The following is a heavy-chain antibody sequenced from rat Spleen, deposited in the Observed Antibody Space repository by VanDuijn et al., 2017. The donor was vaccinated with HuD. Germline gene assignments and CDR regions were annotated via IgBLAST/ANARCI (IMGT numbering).Heavy chain of an antibody. Sequence: EVQLVESDGGLVQPGRSLKLSCTASGFTFSHYAMAWVRQAPKKGLEWVATISYDGSSTYYRDSVKGRFTISRDNAKSTLYLQMNSLRSEDTATYYCARHYGGSIAYWGQGTLVTVSS. CDR3: ARHYGGSIAY. D-gene: IGHD1-11*01. J-gene: IGHJ3*01. V-gene: IGHV5-17*01. CDR1: GFTFSHYA. CDR2: ISYDGSST.